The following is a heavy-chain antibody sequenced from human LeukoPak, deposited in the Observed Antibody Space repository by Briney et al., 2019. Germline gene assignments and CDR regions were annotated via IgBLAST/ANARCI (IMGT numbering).Heavy chain of an antibody. CDR3: ATQNWGDY. CDR2: IYSDGTT. V-gene: IGHV3-53*01. D-gene: IGHD7-27*01. J-gene: IGHJ4*02. Sequence: GGSLRLSCAASGFSVSSIYMNWVRQAPGKGLEWVSVIYSDGTTYYADSVKGRFTISRDDSKNTLYLHMNSLRAEDTAVYYCATQNWGDYWGQGTLVTVSS. CDR1: GFSVSSIY.